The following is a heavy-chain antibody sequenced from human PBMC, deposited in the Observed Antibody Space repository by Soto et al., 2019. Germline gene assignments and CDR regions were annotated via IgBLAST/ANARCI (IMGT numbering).Heavy chain of an antibody. CDR1: GGTFSSYT. D-gene: IGHD2-21*02. V-gene: IGHV1-69*08. J-gene: IGHJ4*02. Sequence: QVQLVQSGAEVKKPGSSVKVSCKASGGTFSSYTISWVRQAPGQGLEWMGRIIPILGIANYAQKFQGRVTITADKSTSTAYMELSSLRSEDTAVYYCAREGVAYCGGDCHPYYFDSWGQGTLVTVSS. CDR3: AREGVAYCGGDCHPYYFDS. CDR2: IIPILGIA.